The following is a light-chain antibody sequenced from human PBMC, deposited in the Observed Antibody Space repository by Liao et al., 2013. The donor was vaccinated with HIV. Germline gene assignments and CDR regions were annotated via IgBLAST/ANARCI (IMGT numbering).Light chain of an antibody. CDR2: QDY. CDR1: KLGDRY. Sequence: SYELTQPPSVSVFPGQAATITCSGTKLGDRYACWYQQRPGQSPVVVIYQDYKRPSGIPERFSGSNSGNTATLTISETQAMDEADYYCQAWDSSTVVFGGGTKLTVL. J-gene: IGLJ2*01. CDR3: QAWDSSTVV. V-gene: IGLV3-1*01.